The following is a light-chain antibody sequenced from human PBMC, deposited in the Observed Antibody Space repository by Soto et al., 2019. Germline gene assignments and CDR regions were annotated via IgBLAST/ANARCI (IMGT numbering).Light chain of an antibody. J-gene: IGLJ1*01. CDR1: SSDVGGYNY. V-gene: IGLV2-14*01. CDR2: DVS. Sequence: QSVLTQPASVSGSPGQSITISCTGTSSDVGGYNYVSWYQQHPGKAPKLMIYDVSNRPSGVSNRFSGSKSGNTASLTISGLQAEDEADYYCSSYTSSSNLDVFGNGTKVTVL. CDR3: SSYTSSSNLDV.